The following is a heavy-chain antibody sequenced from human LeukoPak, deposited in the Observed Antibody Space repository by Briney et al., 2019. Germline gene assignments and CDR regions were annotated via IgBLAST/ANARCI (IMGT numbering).Heavy chain of an antibody. CDR2: ISAYNGNT. CDR1: GYTFTSYG. D-gene: IGHD4-11*01. Sequence: RASVKVSCKASGYTFTSYGISWVRQAPGQGLEWMGWISAYNGNTNYAQKLQGRVTMTTDTSTSTAYMELRSLRSDDTAVYYCASNPGATRNYYYFHYGARGPLLSVPS. V-gene: IGHV1-18*01. CDR3: ASNPGATRNYYYFHY. J-gene: IGHJ4*02.